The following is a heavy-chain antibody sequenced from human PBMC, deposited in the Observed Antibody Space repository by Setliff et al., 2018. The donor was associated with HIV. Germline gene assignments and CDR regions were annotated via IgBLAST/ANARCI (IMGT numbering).Heavy chain of an antibody. CDR1: GYSFANYG. D-gene: IGHD4-17*01. Sequence: GASVKVSCKAFGYSFANYGITWVRQAPGQGLEWMGWISPYNGNTNYAQKLRDRVTMTTDTSTNTAYMELRSLRSDDTAVYYCARLLTRYDSGNDYGDYGDFDIWGQGTMVTVSS. J-gene: IGHJ3*02. V-gene: IGHV1-18*01. CDR3: ARLLTRYDSGNDYGDYGDFDI. CDR2: ISPYNGNT.